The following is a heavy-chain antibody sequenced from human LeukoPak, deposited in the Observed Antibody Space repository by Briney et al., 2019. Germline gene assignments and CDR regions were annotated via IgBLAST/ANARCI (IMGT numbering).Heavy chain of an antibody. D-gene: IGHD1-26*01. Sequence: GGSLRLSCEVSELIFTREYMTCVRQSPGKGLEWLSTSHPSDTTYYAESVKGRLSVSRDHSKKTLYLQMKSLTAEDTAMYYCLPLRGGVGDTGFLDYWGQGIPVTVSS. CDR2: SHPSDTT. CDR1: ELIFTREY. CDR3: LPLRGGVGDTGFLDY. J-gene: IGHJ4*02. V-gene: IGHV3-53*01.